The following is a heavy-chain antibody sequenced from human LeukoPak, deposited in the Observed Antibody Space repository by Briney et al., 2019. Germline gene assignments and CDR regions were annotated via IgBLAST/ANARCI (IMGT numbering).Heavy chain of an antibody. D-gene: IGHD3-9*01. V-gene: IGHV3-21*01. J-gene: IGHJ4*02. CDR2: ISSSSSYI. Sequence: GGSLRLSCAASGFTFSSYSMNWVRQAPGKGLEWVSSISSSSSYIYYADSVKGRFTISRDNAKNSLYLQMNSLRAEDTAVYYCARDGDFDWLLYLDYWGREPWSPSLQ. CDR3: ARDGDFDWLLYLDY. CDR1: GFTFSSYS.